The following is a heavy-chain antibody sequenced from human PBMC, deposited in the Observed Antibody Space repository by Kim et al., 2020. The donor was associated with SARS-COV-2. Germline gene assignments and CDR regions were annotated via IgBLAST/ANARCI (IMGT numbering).Heavy chain of an antibody. Sequence: SETLSLTCTVSGGSISSSSYYWGWIRQPPGKGREGIGSIYYSGSTYYNPSLKRRVTISVDTSKNQFSLKLSSLTAADTAVYYCAREREDCSCGSCANWFDPWGQGTLVTVSS. CDR3: AREREDCSCGSCANWFDP. CDR2: IYYSGST. CDR1: GGSISSSSYY. V-gene: IGHV4-39*07. J-gene: IGHJ5*02. D-gene: IGHD2-15*01.